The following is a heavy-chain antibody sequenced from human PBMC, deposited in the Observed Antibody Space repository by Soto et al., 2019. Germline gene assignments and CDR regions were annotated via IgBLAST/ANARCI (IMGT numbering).Heavy chain of an antibody. Sequence: GESLKISCKGSGYSFTSYWIGWVRQMPGKGLELMGIIYPGDSDTRYSPSFQGQVTMSVDKSKNQFSLRLSSVAAADTALYYCARVSKDASGYYYGAFDIWGQGTMVTVSS. V-gene: IGHV5-51*01. CDR1: GYSFTSYW. CDR2: IYPGDSDT. J-gene: IGHJ3*02. CDR3: ARVSKDASGYYYGAFDI. D-gene: IGHD3-22*01.